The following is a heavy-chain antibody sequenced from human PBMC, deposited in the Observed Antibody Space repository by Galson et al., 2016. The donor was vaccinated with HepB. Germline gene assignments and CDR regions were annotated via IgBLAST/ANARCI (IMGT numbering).Heavy chain of an antibody. J-gene: IGHJ4*02. Sequence: SLRLSCAASGFSVSSSYMTWVRQAPGKGLEWVSVIYTGGATYYADSVKGRFTISRRNSKNTLFLQMNSLRDEDTAVYHCARGLVGSTTAFESWGQGTLVAVSS. CDR1: GFSVSSSY. CDR3: ARGLVGSTTAFES. CDR2: IYTGGAT. V-gene: IGHV3-53*04. D-gene: IGHD1-26*01.